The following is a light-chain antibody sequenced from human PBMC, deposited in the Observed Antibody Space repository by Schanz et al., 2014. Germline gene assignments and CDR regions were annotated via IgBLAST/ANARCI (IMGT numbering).Light chain of an antibody. CDR1: QSVSSN. V-gene: IGKV3-15*01. CDR2: GAS. J-gene: IGKJ4*01. Sequence: EIVMTQSPATLSVSPGERATLSCRASQSVSSNLAWYQQKPGQAPRLLIYGASTRATGIPARFSGSGSGTDFTLTISSLEPEDFAVYYCQQRSNWHLTFGGGTKVEIK. CDR3: QQRSNWHLT.